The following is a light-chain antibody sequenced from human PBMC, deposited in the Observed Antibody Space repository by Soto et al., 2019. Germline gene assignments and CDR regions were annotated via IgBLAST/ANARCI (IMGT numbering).Light chain of an antibody. CDR3: QQYNNSPRT. CDR1: QSVSSN. V-gene: IGKV3-15*01. Sequence: EIVVTQSPATLSVCPGERATLSCRASQSVSSNLAWYQQKPGQAPRLLIYGASTRATGIPARFSGSGSGTKFTLTISSLQSEDFAVSYCQQYNNSPRTFRPGTKV. CDR2: GAS. J-gene: IGKJ1*01.